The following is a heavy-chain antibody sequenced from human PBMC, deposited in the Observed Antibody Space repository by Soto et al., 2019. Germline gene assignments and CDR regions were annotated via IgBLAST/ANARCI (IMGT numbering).Heavy chain of an antibody. Sequence: KQSQTLSLTCAISGDSVSSNSAAWNWIRQSPSRGLEWLGRTYYRSKWYNDYAVSVKSRITINPDTSKNQFSLQLNSVTPEDTAVYYCAREIWGDIVVVPAAMEGPYYYYYYMDVWGKGTTVTVSS. J-gene: IGHJ6*03. CDR1: GDSVSSNSAA. D-gene: IGHD2-2*01. CDR2: TYYRSKWYN. CDR3: AREIWGDIVVVPAAMEGPYYYYYYMDV. V-gene: IGHV6-1*01.